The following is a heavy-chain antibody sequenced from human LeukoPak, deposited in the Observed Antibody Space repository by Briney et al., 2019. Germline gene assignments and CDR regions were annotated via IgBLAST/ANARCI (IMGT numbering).Heavy chain of an antibody. V-gene: IGHV3-30*03. CDR3: ARDRGYQGGYAFDI. CDR2: ISYDGSNK. Sequence: GGSLRLSCAASGFTFSSYGMHWVRQAPGKGLEWVAVISYDGSNKYYADSVKGRFTISRDNSKNTLYLQMNSLRAEDTAVYYCARDRGYQGGYAFDIWGQGTMVTVSS. D-gene: IGHD5-18*01. CDR1: GFTFSSYG. J-gene: IGHJ3*02.